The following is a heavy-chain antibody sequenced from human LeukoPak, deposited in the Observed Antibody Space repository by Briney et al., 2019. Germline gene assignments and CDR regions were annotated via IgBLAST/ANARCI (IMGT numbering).Heavy chain of an antibody. J-gene: IGHJ4*02. CDR3: ARRIAAAGFDY. Sequence: GGSLRLSCAASGFTFSSYAMSWVRQAPGEGLEWVSAISGSGGSTYYADSVKGRFTISRDNSKDTLFLQMNSLRVEDTAVYYCARRIAAAGFDYWGQGTLVTVSS. CDR2: ISGSGGST. D-gene: IGHD6-13*01. CDR1: GFTFSSYA. V-gene: IGHV3-23*01.